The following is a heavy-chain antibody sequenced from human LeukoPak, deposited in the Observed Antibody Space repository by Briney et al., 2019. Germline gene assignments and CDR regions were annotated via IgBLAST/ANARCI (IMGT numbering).Heavy chain of an antibody. V-gene: IGHV1-18*04. J-gene: IGHJ4*02. CDR1: GYTFTGYY. CDR2: ISAQHGQT. CDR3: AGSLGYCTSNVCYLKY. D-gene: IGHD2-8*01. Sequence: ASVKVSCKASGYTFTGYYMHWVRQVAGQGLEWMGWISAQHGQTEYAPKSQDRVTMTTDTYTNTAYMELRSLRSDDTAVYYCAGSLGYCTSNVCYLKYWGQGTLVTVSS.